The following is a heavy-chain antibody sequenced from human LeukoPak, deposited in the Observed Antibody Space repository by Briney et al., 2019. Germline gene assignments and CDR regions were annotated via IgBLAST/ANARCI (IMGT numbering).Heavy chain of an antibody. V-gene: IGHV4-59*01. CDR2: IYYSGST. CDR3: ARQGPSFGELLSEPFFDY. Sequence: SETLSLTCTVSGGSISSYYWSWIRQPPGKGLEWIGNIYYSGSTNYNPSLRSRVTISVDTSKNQCSLKLSSVTAADTAVYYCARQGPSFGELLSEPFFDYWGQGTLVTVSS. D-gene: IGHD3-10*01. J-gene: IGHJ4*02. CDR1: GGSISSYY.